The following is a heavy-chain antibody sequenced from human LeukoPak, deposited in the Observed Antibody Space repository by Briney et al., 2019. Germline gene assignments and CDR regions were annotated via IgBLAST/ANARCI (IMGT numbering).Heavy chain of an antibody. CDR3: ARTGIEPEAYYDSSGSPYYYYYYMDV. CDR1: GGTFSSYA. D-gene: IGHD3-22*01. Sequence: SVKVSYKASGGTFSSYAMSWVRQAPGQGLEWMGRIIPIFGTANYAQKFQGRVTITADKSTSTAYMELSSLRSEDTAVYYCARTGIEPEAYYDSSGSPYYYYYYMDVWGKGTTVTVSS. CDR2: IIPIFGTA. V-gene: IGHV1-69*06. J-gene: IGHJ6*03.